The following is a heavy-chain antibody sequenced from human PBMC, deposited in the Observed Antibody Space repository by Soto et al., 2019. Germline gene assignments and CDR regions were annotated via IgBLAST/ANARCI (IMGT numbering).Heavy chain of an antibody. V-gene: IGHV3-7*01. Sequence: EVQLVESGGGLVQPGGSLRLSCAASGFTFSNYWMSWVRQAPGKGLEWVANIKQDGSEKYYVDSVKGRFTISRDNAKNSLYLQMNSLRADDTAVYYCARDPCGGDCYSSYGMDVWGQGTTVTVSS. CDR2: IKQDGSEK. D-gene: IGHD2-21*02. CDR3: ARDPCGGDCYSSYGMDV. CDR1: GFTFSNYW. J-gene: IGHJ6*02.